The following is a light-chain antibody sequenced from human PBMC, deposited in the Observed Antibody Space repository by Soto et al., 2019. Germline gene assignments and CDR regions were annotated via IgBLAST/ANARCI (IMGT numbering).Light chain of an antibody. V-gene: IGLV1-40*01. Sequence: QSVLTQPPSVSGAPGQRVTISCTGSSSNIGAGRDVHWYQQLPGTAPRLLIYGNNNRPSGVPDRFSASKSGTSASLAITGLQAEDEADFYCQSFDSSLSAYVFETGTKVTV. CDR3: QSFDSSLSAYV. CDR1: SSNIGAGRD. CDR2: GNN. J-gene: IGLJ1*01.